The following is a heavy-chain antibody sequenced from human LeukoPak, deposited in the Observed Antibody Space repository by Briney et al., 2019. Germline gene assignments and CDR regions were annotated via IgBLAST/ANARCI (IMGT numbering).Heavy chain of an antibody. CDR2: IYSGGST. Sequence: GGSLRLSCAASGFTVSSNYMAWVRQAPGKGLEWVSVIYSGGSTYYADSVKGRVTISRDNSKNTLHLQMNSLRAEDTAVYYCARVGSIAAAGTPDYWGQGTLVTVSS. CDR3: ARVGSIAAAGTPDY. V-gene: IGHV3-66*01. D-gene: IGHD6-13*01. J-gene: IGHJ4*02. CDR1: GFTVSSNY.